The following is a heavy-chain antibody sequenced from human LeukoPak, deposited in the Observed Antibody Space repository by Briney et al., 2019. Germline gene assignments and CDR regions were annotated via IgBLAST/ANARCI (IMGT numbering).Heavy chain of an antibody. Sequence: SETLSLTCTVSGGSISSYYWSWIRQPPGKGLEWIGYIYYSGSTNYNPSLKSRVTISVDTSKNQFSLKLSSVTAADTAVYYCASSSWGYGGSFDYWGQGTLVTVSS. CDR3: ASSSWGYGGSFDY. D-gene: IGHD4-23*01. CDR2: IYYSGST. J-gene: IGHJ4*02. V-gene: IGHV4-59*01. CDR1: GGSISSYY.